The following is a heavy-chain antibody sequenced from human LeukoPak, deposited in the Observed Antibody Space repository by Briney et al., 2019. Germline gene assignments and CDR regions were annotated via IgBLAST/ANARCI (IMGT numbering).Heavy chain of an antibody. CDR1: GGTFSSYA. J-gene: IGHJ3*02. D-gene: IGHD1-26*01. Sequence: SVKVSCKASGGTFSSYAISWVRQAPGQGLEWMGRIIPIFGTANYAQKFQGRVTITTDESTSTAYMELSSLRSEDTAVYYCARVIWDSGSYHDAFDIWGQGTMVTVFS. V-gene: IGHV1-69*05. CDR3: ARVIWDSGSYHDAFDI. CDR2: IIPIFGTA.